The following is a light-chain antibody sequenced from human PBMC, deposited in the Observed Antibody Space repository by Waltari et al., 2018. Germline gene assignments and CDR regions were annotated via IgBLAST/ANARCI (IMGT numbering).Light chain of an antibody. CDR2: EVT. CDR3: CSYVGSNNDV. CDR1: TSDIGGYHY. V-gene: IGLV2-8*01. Sequence: QSALTQPPSASGSPGQAVTIPCTGTTSDIGGYHYVPWYQQHPGKVPKLMIYEVTKRPSGVPDRFSGSKSGNTASLTVSGLQAEDEADYYCCSYVGSNNDVFGGGTKLTVL. J-gene: IGLJ3*02.